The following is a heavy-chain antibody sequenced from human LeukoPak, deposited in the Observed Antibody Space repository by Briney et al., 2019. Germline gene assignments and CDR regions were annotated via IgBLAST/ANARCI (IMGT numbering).Heavy chain of an antibody. CDR3: TTEGPDYGDPIDYFDY. CDR1: GFTFSNAW. D-gene: IGHD4-17*01. V-gene: IGHV3-15*01. CDR2: IKSKTDGGTT. J-gene: IGHJ4*02. Sequence: PGGSLRLSCAASGFTFSNAWMSWVRQAPGRGLEWVGRIKSKTDGGTTDYAAPVKGRFTISRDDSKNTLYLQMNSLKTEDTAVYYCTTEGPDYGDPIDYFDYWGQGTLVTVSS.